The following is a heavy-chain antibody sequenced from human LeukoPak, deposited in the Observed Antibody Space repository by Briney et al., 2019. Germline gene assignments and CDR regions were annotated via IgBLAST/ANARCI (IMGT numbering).Heavy chain of an antibody. CDR3: ARDTLGEGEDANYAVYYFDY. Sequence: PGGSLRLSCAASGFRFSTYWMSWVRQAPGKGLEWVANIKQDGNEKYYAGSVKGRFTISRDNGKNSLDLQMNSLRADDTAVYYCARDTLGEGEDANYAVYYFDYWGQGTVVTVSS. V-gene: IGHV3-7*01. D-gene: IGHD4/OR15-4a*01. CDR2: IKQDGNEK. J-gene: IGHJ4*02. CDR1: GFRFSTYW.